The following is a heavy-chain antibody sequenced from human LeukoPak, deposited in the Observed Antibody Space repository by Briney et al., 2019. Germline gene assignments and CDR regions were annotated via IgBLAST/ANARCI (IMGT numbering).Heavy chain of an antibody. CDR2: ISYDVGKK. Sequence: GGSLRLSCAASGFTFSSYGMHWVRQAPGKGLEWVAVISYDVGKKYYADSVKGRFTISRDNSKNTLYLQMNSLRAEDTAVYYCAKLVAGNAFDIWGQGTMVTVSS. D-gene: IGHD6-19*01. CDR3: AKLVAGNAFDI. J-gene: IGHJ3*02. CDR1: GFTFSSYG. V-gene: IGHV3-30*18.